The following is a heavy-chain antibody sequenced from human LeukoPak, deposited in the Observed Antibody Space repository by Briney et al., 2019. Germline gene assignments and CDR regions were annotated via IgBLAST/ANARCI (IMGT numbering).Heavy chain of an antibody. CDR2: ISYDGSNK. CDR1: GFTFNYYA. V-gene: IGHV3-30-3*01. CDR3: ARDSNPSNYYDSSGYYVLNWFDP. J-gene: IGHJ5*02. D-gene: IGHD3-22*01. Sequence: PGGSLRLSCVASGFTFNYYAMHWVRQAPGKGLEWVAVISYDGSNKYYADSVKGRFTISRDNSKNTLYLQMNSLRAEDTAVYYCARDSNPSNYYDSSGYYVLNWFDPWGQGTLVTVSS.